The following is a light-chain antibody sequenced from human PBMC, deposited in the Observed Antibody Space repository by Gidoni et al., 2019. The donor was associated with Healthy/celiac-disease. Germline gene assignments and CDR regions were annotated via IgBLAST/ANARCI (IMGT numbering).Light chain of an antibody. CDR1: QSVSSIY. CDR2: GAS. CDR3: QQYGSSPPYT. Sequence: ELVLTQSPGTLSLSPGERATLSCRASQSVSSIYLAWYQQKPGQAPRLLISGASSRATGIPDRFSGSGSGTDFTLTISRLEPEDFAVYYCQQYGSSPPYTFGQGTKLEIK. J-gene: IGKJ2*01. V-gene: IGKV3-20*01.